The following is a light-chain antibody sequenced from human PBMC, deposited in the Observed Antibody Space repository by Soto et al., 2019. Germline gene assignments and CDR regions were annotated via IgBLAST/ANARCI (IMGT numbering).Light chain of an antibody. V-gene: IGKV1-39*01. CDR3: EQSYRTPQA. J-gene: IGKJ1*01. CDR1: QSISGY. Sequence: DIQMAQSRSSLCASVGDRVTITCRASQSISGYLNWYQKKSGQAPRLLMHAASSLDRGVPSRFSGSGFGTDLTLTISSLQPGDFAALYCEQSYRTPQAFSQGTKVDIK. CDR2: AAS.